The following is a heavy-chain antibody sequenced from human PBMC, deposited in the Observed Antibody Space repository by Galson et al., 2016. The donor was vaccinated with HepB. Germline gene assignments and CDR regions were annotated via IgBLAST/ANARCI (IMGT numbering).Heavy chain of an antibody. CDR3: VQGSTAPAV. Sequence: SLRLSCATPGFTVTHDYMTWVRQAPGKGLEVVSSISRSGDSTDYADSVKGRFTIYRDNSKNTLSLQMNSLTADDTAKYYCVQGSTAPAVWGKGTTVTVSS. J-gene: IGHJ6*04. V-gene: IGHV3-23*01. CDR2: ISRSGDST. CDR1: GFTVTHDY. D-gene: IGHD1-26*01.